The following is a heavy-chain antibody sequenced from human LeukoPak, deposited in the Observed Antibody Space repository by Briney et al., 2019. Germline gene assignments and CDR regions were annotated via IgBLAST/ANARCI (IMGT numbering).Heavy chain of an antibody. Sequence: PSETLSLTCTVSGGSISSYYWSWIRQPPGKGLEGIGYFYDSGSTIYNPSLKSRVTISVDTSKNQFSLRLSSVTAADTAVYYCARQSATGTNNWFDPWGQGTLVTVSS. J-gene: IGHJ5*02. D-gene: IGHD6-13*01. CDR1: GGSISSYY. CDR2: FYDSGST. CDR3: ARQSATGTNNWFDP. V-gene: IGHV4-59*08.